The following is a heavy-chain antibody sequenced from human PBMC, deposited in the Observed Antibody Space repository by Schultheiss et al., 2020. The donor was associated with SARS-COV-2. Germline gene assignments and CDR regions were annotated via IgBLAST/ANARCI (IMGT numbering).Heavy chain of an antibody. CDR2: IYYSGST. CDR3: ARGPRGYCSSTSCYTPKYFDY. V-gene: IGHV4-59*08. D-gene: IGHD2-2*02. J-gene: IGHJ4*02. Sequence: SETLSLTCAVYGGSFSGYYWSWIRQPPGKGLEWIGYIYYSGSTNYNPSLKSRVTISVDTSKNQFSLKLSSVTAADTAVYYCARGPRGYCSSTSCYTPKYFDYWGQGTLVTVSS. CDR1: GGSFSGYY.